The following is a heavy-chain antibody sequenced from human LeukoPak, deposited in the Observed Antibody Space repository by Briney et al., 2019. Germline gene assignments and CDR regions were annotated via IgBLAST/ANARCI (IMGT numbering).Heavy chain of an antibody. V-gene: IGHV3-33*06. Sequence: PGRSLRLSCAASGFTFSSYGMHWVRQAPGKGLEWVAVIWYDGSDKYYADSVKGRFTISRDNSKKTLFLQMNSLGAEDTAVYYCAKDLAPAAYWGQGTLVTVSS. D-gene: IGHD2-2*01. CDR2: IWYDGSDK. CDR3: AKDLAPAAY. CDR1: GFTFSSYG. J-gene: IGHJ4*02.